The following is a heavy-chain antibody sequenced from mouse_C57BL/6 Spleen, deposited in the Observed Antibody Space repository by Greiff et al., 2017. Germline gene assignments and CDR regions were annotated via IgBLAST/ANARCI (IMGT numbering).Heavy chain of an antibody. V-gene: IGHV1-53*01. D-gene: IGHD1-1*01. CDR2: INPSSGGT. J-gene: IGHJ2*01. CDR3: AGEDYCGSSYGY. CDR1: GYTFTSYW. Sequence: VQLQQPGTELVKPGASVKLSCKASGYTFTSYWMHWVKQRPGQGLEWIGNINPSSGGTNYNEKFKSKATLTVDKSSTTAYMQLSSLTSEDAAVYYCAGEDYCGSSYGYWGQGTTLTVSS.